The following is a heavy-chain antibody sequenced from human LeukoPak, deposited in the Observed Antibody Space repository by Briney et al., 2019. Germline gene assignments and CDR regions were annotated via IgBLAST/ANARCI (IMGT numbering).Heavy chain of an antibody. CDR1: GYTFTSYG. CDR3: ARDQGYRSGSYYFDY. Sequence: ASVTVSCKASGYTFTSYGISWVRQAPGQGLEWMGWINAYNGNTNYAQKLQGRVTMTTDTSTSTAYMELRSLRSDDTAVYYCARDQGYRSGSYYFDYWGQGTLVTVSS. V-gene: IGHV1-18*01. CDR2: INAYNGNT. J-gene: IGHJ4*02. D-gene: IGHD6-19*01.